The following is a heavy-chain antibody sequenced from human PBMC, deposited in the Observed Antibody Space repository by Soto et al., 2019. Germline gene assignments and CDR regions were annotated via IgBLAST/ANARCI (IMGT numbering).Heavy chain of an antibody. D-gene: IGHD2-8*01. V-gene: IGHV3-15*07. CDR1: GDTLSHSW. Sequence: EVQLVESGGDLVKPGGSLRVSCAVSGDTLSHSWVNWVRQAPGKGLEWVGRIKTDGVTRDIAAPVKGRFSISRDDSKDMFYLQMNSLKTEDTAVYYCTARAGMGSYYSGMDVWGQGTTVTVSS. CDR3: TARAGMGSYYSGMDV. J-gene: IGHJ6*02. CDR2: IKTDGVTR.